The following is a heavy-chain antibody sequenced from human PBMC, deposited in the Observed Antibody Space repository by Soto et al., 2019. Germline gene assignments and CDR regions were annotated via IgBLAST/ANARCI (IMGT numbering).Heavy chain of an antibody. J-gene: IGHJ6*02. CDR3: ARGVGYCSGGSCYQLTSGMDV. CDR2: ISAYNGNT. D-gene: IGHD2-15*01. Sequence: ASVKVSCKASGYTFTSYGISWVRQAPGQGLEWMGWISAYNGNTNYAQKLQGRVTMTTDISTSTAYMELRSLRSDDTAVYYCARGVGYCSGGSCYQLTSGMDVWAQGTTVTVSS. CDR1: GYTFTSYG. V-gene: IGHV1-18*01.